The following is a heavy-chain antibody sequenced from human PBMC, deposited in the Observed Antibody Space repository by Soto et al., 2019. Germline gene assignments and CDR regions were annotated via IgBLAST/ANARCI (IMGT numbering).Heavy chain of an antibody. Sequence: EVQLVESGGGLVQPGGSLSLSCAASGFTFSSYWMKWVRQAPGKGLEWVATIKRAGSEQYYVDSVKGRFTISRDNAKNSLYHQMNSLRAEDKAVYYCARDSDRTFDIWGQGTMVTVSS. J-gene: IGHJ3*02. V-gene: IGHV3-7*01. CDR3: ARDSDRTFDI. CDR1: GFTFSSYW. CDR2: IKRAGSEQ.